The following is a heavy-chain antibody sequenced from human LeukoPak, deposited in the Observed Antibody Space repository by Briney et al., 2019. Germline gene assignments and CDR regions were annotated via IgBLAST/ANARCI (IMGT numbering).Heavy chain of an antibody. D-gene: IGHD2-15*01. V-gene: IGHV3-30-3*01. J-gene: IGHJ5*02. CDR2: ISYDGSNK. CDR1: GFTFSSYA. Sequence: PGGSLRLSCAASGFTFSSYAMHWVRQAPGKGLEWVAVISYDGSNKYYADSVKGRFTISRDNSKNTLYLQMNSLRAEDTAVYYCARAGYCSGGSCHNLLPFGWFDPWGQGTLVTVSS. CDR3: ARAGYCSGGSCHNLLPFGWFDP.